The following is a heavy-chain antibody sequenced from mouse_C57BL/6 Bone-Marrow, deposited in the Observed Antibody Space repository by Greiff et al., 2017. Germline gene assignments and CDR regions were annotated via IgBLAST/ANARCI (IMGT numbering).Heavy chain of an antibody. CDR1: GYTFTSYW. CDR2: IDPSDSYT. CDR3: ARSYYGNHGGFAY. J-gene: IGHJ3*01. Sequence: QVQLQQPGAELVRPGTSVKLSCKASGYTFTSYWMHWVKQRPGQGLEWIGVIDPSDSYTNYNQKFKGKATLTVDTSSSTAYMQLSSLTSEDSAVYYCARSYYGNHGGFAYWGQGTLVTVSA. V-gene: IGHV1-59*01. D-gene: IGHD2-1*01.